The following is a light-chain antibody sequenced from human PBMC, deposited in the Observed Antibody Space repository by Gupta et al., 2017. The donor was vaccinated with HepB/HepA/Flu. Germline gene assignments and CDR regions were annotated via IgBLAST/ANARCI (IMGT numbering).Light chain of an antibody. V-gene: IGKV1-8*01. CDR2: AAS. CDR1: QGISSY. CDR3: QQDYSCPRT. Sequence: AIRMTQSPSSFSASTGDRVTITCRASQGISSYLAWYQQKPGKAPKLLIYAASTLQSGVPSRFSGSGSGTDFTLTISCLQSEDFATYYCQQDYSCPRTFGQGTKVEIK. J-gene: IGKJ1*01.